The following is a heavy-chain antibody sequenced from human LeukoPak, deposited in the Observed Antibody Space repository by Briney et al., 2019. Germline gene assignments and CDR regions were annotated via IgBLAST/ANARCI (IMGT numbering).Heavy chain of an antibody. J-gene: IGHJ4*02. V-gene: IGHV4-38-2*01. CDR3: ARGLRVARPIWFGELLSVYYFDY. CDR1: GYSISSGYY. D-gene: IGHD3-10*01. CDR2: IYHSGST. Sequence: SETLSLTCAVSGYSISSGYYWGWIRQPPGKGLEWIANIYHSGSTFYNPSLKSRVTISVDTSKNQFSLKLSSVTAADTAVYYCARGLRVARPIWFGELLSVYYFDYWGQGTLVTVSS.